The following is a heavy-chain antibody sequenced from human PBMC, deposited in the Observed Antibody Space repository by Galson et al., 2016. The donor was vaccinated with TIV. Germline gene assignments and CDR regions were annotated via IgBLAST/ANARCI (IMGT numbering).Heavy chain of an antibody. Sequence: SVKVSCKASGYSFSRHALNWARQAPGQGLKWMGWINTNTGNPMYAQGFTGRFVFSLDTSVSTAYLQISSLKAEDTAVYYCARDRYCSSVSCSFDNNWFDPWGQGTLVAVSS. CDR3: ARDRYCSSVSCSFDNNWFDP. V-gene: IGHV7-4-1*02. CDR2: INTNTGNP. J-gene: IGHJ5*02. CDR1: GYSFSRHA. D-gene: IGHD2-2*01.